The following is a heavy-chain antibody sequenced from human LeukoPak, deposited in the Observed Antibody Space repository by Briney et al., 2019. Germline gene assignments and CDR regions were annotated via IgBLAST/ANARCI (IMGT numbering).Heavy chain of an antibody. J-gene: IGHJ4*02. CDR3: ARGHGDFGY. Sequence: PSETLSLTCAVYGGSSSGYYWSWIRQPPGKGLEWIGEINHSGSTNYNPSLKSRVTISVDTSKNQFSLKLSSVTAADTAVYYCARGHGDFGYWGQGTLVTVSS. D-gene: IGHD4-17*01. V-gene: IGHV4-34*01. CDR1: GGSSSGYY. CDR2: INHSGST.